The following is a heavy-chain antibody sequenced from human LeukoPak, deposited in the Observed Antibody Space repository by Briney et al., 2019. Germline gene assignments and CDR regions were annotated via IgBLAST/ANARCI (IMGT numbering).Heavy chain of an antibody. CDR3: ARTPLGYYYGSGTYSYGMDV. CDR2: ISYSGST. V-gene: IGHV4-59*08. CDR1: GSYIRNHY. J-gene: IGHJ6*02. D-gene: IGHD3-10*01. Sequence: SETLSLTCAVSGSYIRNHYWSWIRQPPGKGLEWIGYISYSGSTSYNPSLKSRVTISVDTSKNQFSLKLTSVTAADTAVYYSARTPLGYYYGSGTYSYGMDVWGQGTTVTVSS.